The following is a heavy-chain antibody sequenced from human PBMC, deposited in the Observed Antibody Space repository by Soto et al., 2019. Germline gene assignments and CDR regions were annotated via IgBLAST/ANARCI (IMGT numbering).Heavy chain of an antibody. D-gene: IGHD3-10*01. J-gene: IGHJ6*02. V-gene: IGHV3-30*18. Sequence: QVQLVESGGGVVQPGRSLRLSCAASGFTFSSYGMHWVRQAPGKGLEWVAVISYDGSNKYYADSVKGRFTISRDNSKNTLYLQMNSLRAEDTAVYYCAKDLAWFGEYTLDYGMDVWGQGTTVTVSS. CDR2: ISYDGSNK. CDR1: GFTFSSYG. CDR3: AKDLAWFGEYTLDYGMDV.